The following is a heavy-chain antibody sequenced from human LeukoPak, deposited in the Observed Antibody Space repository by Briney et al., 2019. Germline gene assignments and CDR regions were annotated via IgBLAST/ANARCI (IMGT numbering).Heavy chain of an antibody. J-gene: IGHJ4*02. D-gene: IGHD3-22*01. V-gene: IGHV1-2*02. CDR3: ARAYDSSGYWRDY. Sequence: ASVKVSCKASGYTFTGYYIHWVRQAPGQGLEWMGWINPNSGGTNYAQKFQGRVTMTRDTSISTAYMELSRLRSDDTAVYYCARAYDSSGYWRDYWGQGTLVTVSS. CDR2: INPNSGGT. CDR1: GYTFTGYY.